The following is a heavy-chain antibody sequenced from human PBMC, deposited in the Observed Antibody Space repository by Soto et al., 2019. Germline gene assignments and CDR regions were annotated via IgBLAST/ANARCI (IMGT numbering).Heavy chain of an antibody. CDR3: TRVLGYTFEPGXTXYYAMDV. CDR2: LIPVFGSP. D-gene: IGHD5-18*01. CDR1: GGTFSKDA. Sequence: QVQLVQSGAEVKKPGSSVTVSCKTSGGTFSKDAINWVRQAPGQGLEWMGLLIPVFGSPIYAQKFQGRIRITADESTSTAFMDLSSLRSEDTAVYYCTRVLGYTFEPGXTXYYAMDVWGQGTTVSVSS. V-gene: IGHV1-69*01. J-gene: IGHJ6*01.